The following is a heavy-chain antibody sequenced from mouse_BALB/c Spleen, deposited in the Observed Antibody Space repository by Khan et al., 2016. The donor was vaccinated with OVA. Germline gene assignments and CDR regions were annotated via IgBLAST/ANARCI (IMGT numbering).Heavy chain of an antibody. Sequence: QIQLVQSGAELARPGASVKMSCKASGYTFTSYTMHWVKQRPGQGLEWIGYINPSSGYTKYNQKFKDKATLTADKSSSTAYMQLSSLTAEDSAVYDCARTHERWGKGTTLTVSS. CDR3: ARTHER. J-gene: IGHJ2*01. CDR1: GYTFTSYT. CDR2: INPSSGYT. V-gene: IGHV1-4*01.